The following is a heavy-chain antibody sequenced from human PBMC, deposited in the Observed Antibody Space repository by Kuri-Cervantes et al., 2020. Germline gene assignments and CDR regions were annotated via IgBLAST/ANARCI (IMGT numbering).Heavy chain of an antibody. D-gene: IGHD4-17*01. Sequence: SVKVSCKASGGTFSNHVISWVRQAPGQGLEWMGGIIPFFTTTTYAKKFQGRVTITADTSTSTAYMELSSLRSEDTAVYYCARGSFDYGDNPFDYWGQGTLVTVSS. CDR2: IIPFFTTT. J-gene: IGHJ4*02. CDR1: GGTFSNHV. V-gene: IGHV1-69*06. CDR3: ARGSFDYGDNPFDY.